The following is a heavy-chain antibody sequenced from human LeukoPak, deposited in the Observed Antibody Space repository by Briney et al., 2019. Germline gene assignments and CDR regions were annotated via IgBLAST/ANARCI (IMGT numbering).Heavy chain of an antibody. V-gene: IGHV3-23*01. CDR3: AKDWWYSGGWPFDY. Sequence: GGSLRLPYAASGLPHSSYPMLWAPPARGRAREDGSSIICIGGSTSYTDSLKGRFTTSRDNPTNTLSLQMNSLRAEQTAVYYCAKDWWYSGGWPFDYGGQGTLVTASS. J-gene: IGHJ4*02. CDR2: IICIGGST. CDR1: GLPHSSYP. D-gene: IGHD6-19*01.